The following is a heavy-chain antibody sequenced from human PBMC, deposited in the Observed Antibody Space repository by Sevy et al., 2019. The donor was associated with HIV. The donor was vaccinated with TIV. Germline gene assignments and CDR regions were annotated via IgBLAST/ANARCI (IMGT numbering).Heavy chain of an antibody. CDR1: GFTFSSYA. CDR2: ISGSGGST. CDR3: AKDRGKYYGSDFDY. D-gene: IGHD3-10*01. J-gene: IGHJ4*02. Sequence: GSLRLSCAASGFTFSSYAMSWVRQAPGKGLEWVSAISGSGGSTHYADSVKGRFTISRDNSKNTLYLQMNSLRAEDTAVYYCAKDRGKYYGSDFDYWGQGTLVTVSS. V-gene: IGHV3-23*01.